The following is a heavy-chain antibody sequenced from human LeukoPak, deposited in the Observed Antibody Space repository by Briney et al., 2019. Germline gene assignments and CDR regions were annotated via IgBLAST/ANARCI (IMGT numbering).Heavy chain of an antibody. D-gene: IGHD3-3*01. CDR1: GFSFSSYN. CDR3: ARVWSDCYVTNCYISEY. J-gene: IGHJ4*02. V-gene: IGHV3-21*01. Sequence: GGSLRPSCAASGFSFSSYNMNWVRQAPGERPEWVSSISSSSTYIYYADSVKGRFTISRDDAKNSLFLQMNSLRAEDTVVYYCARVWSDCYVTNCYISEYWGQGTLVTVSS. CDR2: ISSSSTYI.